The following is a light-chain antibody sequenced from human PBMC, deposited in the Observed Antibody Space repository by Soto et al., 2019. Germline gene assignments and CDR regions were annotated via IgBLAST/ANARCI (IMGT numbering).Light chain of an antibody. CDR3: QQRTNWPPRYT. CDR1: QSVSSY. CDR2: DAS. V-gene: IGKV3-11*01. Sequence: EIVLTQSPATLSLSPGERATLSCRASQSVSSYLAWYQQKPGQAPRLLIYDASNRATGIPARFSGSGSGTDFTLTISRLEPEDVAVYYCQQRTNWPPRYTFGQGTKLEIK. J-gene: IGKJ2*01.